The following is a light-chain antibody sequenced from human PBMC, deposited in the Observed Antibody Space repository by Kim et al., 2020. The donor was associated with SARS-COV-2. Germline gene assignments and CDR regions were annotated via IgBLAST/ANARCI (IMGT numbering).Light chain of an antibody. CDR2: DGS. J-gene: IGKJ5*01. V-gene: IGKV1-33*01. Sequence: LSASIGDRVTITCQASQDINNYLNWYQQKSGKAPKLLIYDGSNLEAGVPSRFSGSGSGTDFILTITSLQPEDIATYFCQPYADLPLFGQGTRLEIK. CDR3: QPYADLPL. CDR1: QDINNY.